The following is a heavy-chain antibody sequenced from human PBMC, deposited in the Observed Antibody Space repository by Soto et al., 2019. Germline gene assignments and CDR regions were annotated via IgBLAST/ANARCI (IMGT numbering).Heavy chain of an antibody. J-gene: IGHJ6*03. Sequence: ASVKVSCKASGYTFTGYYMHWVRQAPGQGLEWMGWINPNSGGTNYAQKFQGWVTMTRDTSISTAYMELSRLRSDDTAVYYCARGLSGIAARPEYYYMDVWGKGTTVTVSS. V-gene: IGHV1-2*04. D-gene: IGHD6-6*01. CDR1: GYTFTGYY. CDR2: INPNSGGT. CDR3: ARGLSGIAARPEYYYMDV.